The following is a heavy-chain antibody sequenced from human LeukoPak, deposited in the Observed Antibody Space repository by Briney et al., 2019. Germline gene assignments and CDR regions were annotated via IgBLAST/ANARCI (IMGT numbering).Heavy chain of an antibody. Sequence: ASVKVSCKASGYTFTSYAMHWVRQAPGQRLEWMGWINAGNGNTKYSQKFQGRVTITRDTSASTAYMELSSLRSEDTAVYYCARGINSRPTNWFDPWGQGTLVTVSS. J-gene: IGHJ5*02. CDR3: ARGINSRPTNWFDP. V-gene: IGHV1-3*01. D-gene: IGHD2/OR15-2a*01. CDR1: GYTFTSYA. CDR2: INAGNGNT.